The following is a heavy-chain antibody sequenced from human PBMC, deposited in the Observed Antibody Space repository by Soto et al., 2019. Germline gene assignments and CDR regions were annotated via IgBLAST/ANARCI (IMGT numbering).Heavy chain of an antibody. CDR3: AGRTVTKDAFDI. CDR1: GGSISSGDYY. D-gene: IGHD4-17*01. Sequence: SETLSLTCTVSGGSISSGDYYWSWIRQPPGKGLEWIGYIYYSGSTYYNSSLKSQVTISVYTSKNHFSLKLSSVTAADTAVYYCAGRTVTKDAFDIWGQGTMVTVSS. J-gene: IGHJ3*02. CDR2: IYYSGST. V-gene: IGHV4-30-4*01.